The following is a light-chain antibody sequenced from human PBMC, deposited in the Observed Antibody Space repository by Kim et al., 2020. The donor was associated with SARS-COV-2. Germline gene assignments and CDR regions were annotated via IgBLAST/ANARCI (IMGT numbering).Light chain of an antibody. CDR3: SSYTSSSTWV. CDR1: SSDVGGYNY. CDR2: DVS. Sequence: QSALTQPASVSGSPGQSITISCTGTSSDVGGYNYVSWYQQHPGKAPKLMIYDVSNRPLGVSNRFSGSKSGNTASLTISGLQAEDEADYYCSSYTSSSTWVFGGGTQLTVL. J-gene: IGLJ3*02. V-gene: IGLV2-14*03.